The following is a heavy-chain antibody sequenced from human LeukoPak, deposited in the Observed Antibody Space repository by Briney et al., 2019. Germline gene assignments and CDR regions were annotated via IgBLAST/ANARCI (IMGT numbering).Heavy chain of an antibody. CDR2: INSNRGGT. J-gene: IGHJ4*02. D-gene: IGHD1-26*01. Sequence: AASVKVSCKASGYTFTIYYIHWVRQAPGQGLEWMGWINSNRGGTNYAQKFQGRVTMTRDTSISTAYMELRSVRSDDTAVYYCARVYYSRSSAGFDSWGQGTLVTVAS. V-gene: IGHV1-2*02. CDR3: ARVYYSRSSAGFDS. CDR1: GYTFTIYY.